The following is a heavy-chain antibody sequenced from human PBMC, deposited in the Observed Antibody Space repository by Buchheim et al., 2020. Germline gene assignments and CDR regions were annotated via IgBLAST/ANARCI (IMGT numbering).Heavy chain of an antibody. Sequence: EVQLVESGGGLVQPGGSLRLSCAASGFIFSSNWMHWVRQAPGKGLVWVSRINSDGSSVFYADSVYGRFTISRDNAKNTLYLQVNSVRAEGTDVYDCARGGDDYGDYYGLDVGG. CDR1: GFIFSSNW. CDR3: ARGGDDYGDYYGLDV. V-gene: IGHV3-74*01. CDR2: INSDGSSV. D-gene: IGHD4-17*01. J-gene: IGHJ6*02.